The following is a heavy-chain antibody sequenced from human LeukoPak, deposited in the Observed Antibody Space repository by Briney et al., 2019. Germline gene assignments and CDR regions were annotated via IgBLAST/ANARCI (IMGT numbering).Heavy chain of an antibody. CDR1: GGSISSYY. J-gene: IGHJ3*02. Sequence: PSETLSLTCTVSGGSISSYYWSWIRQSPGKGLEWIGYIYYGGSTNYNPSLKSRVTISVDTSKNQFSLKLSSVTAADTAMYYCASTNSGSRYDTFDIWGQGTPVTVSS. V-gene: IGHV4-59*01. D-gene: IGHD1-26*01. CDR3: ASTNSGSRYDTFDI. CDR2: IYYGGST.